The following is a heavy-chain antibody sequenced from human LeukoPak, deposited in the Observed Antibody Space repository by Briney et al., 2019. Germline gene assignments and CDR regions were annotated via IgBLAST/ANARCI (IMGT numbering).Heavy chain of an antibody. Sequence: SVKVSCKASGGTFSSYAISWVRQAPGQGLEWMGGIIPIFGTANYAQKFQGRVTITADESTSTAYMELSSLRSEDTAVYYCARAVTPYQLLHNWFDPWGQGTLITVSS. CDR3: ARAVTPYQLLHNWFDP. CDR1: GGTFSSYA. CDR2: IIPIFGTA. V-gene: IGHV1-69*13. J-gene: IGHJ5*02. D-gene: IGHD2-2*01.